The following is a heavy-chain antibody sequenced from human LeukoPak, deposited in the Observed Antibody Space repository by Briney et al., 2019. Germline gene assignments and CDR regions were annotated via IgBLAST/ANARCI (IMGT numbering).Heavy chain of an antibody. J-gene: IGHJ6*02. CDR1: GFTFSSYG. CDR2: ISWNSGSI. Sequence: PGGSLRLSCAASGFTFSSYGMHWVRQAPGKGLEWVSGISWNSGSIGYADSVKGRFTISRDNAKNSLYLQMNSLRAEDTALYYCAKDLMEWLRFGMDVWGQGTTVTVSS. D-gene: IGHD5-12*01. V-gene: IGHV3-9*01. CDR3: AKDLMEWLRFGMDV.